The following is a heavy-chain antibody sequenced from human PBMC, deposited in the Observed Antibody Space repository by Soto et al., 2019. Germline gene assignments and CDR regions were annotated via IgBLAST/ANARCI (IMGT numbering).Heavy chain of an antibody. CDR1: GFTFSSYG. D-gene: IGHD3-16*01. CDR3: AKDWGSYPRSSFDY. Sequence: GGSLRLSCAASGFTFSSYGMHWVRQAPGKGLEWVAVISYDGSNKYYADSVKGRFTISRDNSKNTLYLQMNSLRAEDPAVYYCAKDWGSYPRSSFDYWGQGTLVTVSS. V-gene: IGHV3-30*18. J-gene: IGHJ4*02. CDR2: ISYDGSNK.